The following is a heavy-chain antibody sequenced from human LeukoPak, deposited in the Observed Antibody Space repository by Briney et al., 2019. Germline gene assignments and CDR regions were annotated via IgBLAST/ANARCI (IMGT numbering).Heavy chain of an antibody. J-gene: IGHJ6*03. CDR1: GFTFSSYS. D-gene: IGHD6-13*01. Sequence: PGGSLRLSCAASGFTFSSYSMNWVRQAPGKGLEWVSSISSSSSYIYYADSVKGRFTISRDNAKNSLYLQMNSLRAEDTAVYYCARVRPDIAAAGYYYYMDVWGKGTTVTVSS. CDR2: ISSSSSYI. V-gene: IGHV3-21*06. CDR3: ARVRPDIAAAGYYYYMDV.